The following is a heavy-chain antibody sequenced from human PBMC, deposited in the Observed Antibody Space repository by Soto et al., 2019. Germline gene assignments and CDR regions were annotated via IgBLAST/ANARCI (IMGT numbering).Heavy chain of an antibody. CDR1: GFTFSSYG. Sequence: QVQLVESGGGVVQPGRSLRLSCAASGFTFSSYGMHWVRQAPGNGLEWVAVISYDGSNKYYADSVKGRFTISRDNSKNTLYLQMNSLRAEDTAVYYCAKDSQGGAFDIWGQGTMVTVSS. V-gene: IGHV3-30*18. J-gene: IGHJ3*02. D-gene: IGHD3-16*01. CDR3: AKDSQGGAFDI. CDR2: ISYDGSNK.